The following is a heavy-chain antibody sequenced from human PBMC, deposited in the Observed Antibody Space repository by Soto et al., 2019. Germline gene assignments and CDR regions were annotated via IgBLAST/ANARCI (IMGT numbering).Heavy chain of an antibody. Sequence: ASVKVSCKASGYTFTSYGISWVRQAPGQGLEWMGWISAYNGNTNYAQKLQGRVTMTTDTSTSTAYMELRSLRSDDTAVYYCARGLLGYCSGGSCPFDPWGQGTLVTVS. D-gene: IGHD2-15*01. V-gene: IGHV1-18*01. CDR3: ARGLLGYCSGGSCPFDP. CDR2: ISAYNGNT. J-gene: IGHJ5*02. CDR1: GYTFTSYG.